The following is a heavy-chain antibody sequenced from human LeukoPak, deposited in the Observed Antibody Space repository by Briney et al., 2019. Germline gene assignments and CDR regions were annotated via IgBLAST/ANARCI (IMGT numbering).Heavy chain of an antibody. CDR3: ARGGLGYCSGGSCYSVDSDWFDP. CDR2: MYYTGST. Sequence: SETLSLTCTVSGGSISSYYWSWIRQPPGKGLEWIGYMYYTGSTNYNPSLTSRVTISVDTSKNQFSLKLRSATAADTAVYYCARGGLGYCSGGSCYSVDSDWFDPWGQGTLVTVSS. V-gene: IGHV4-59*01. D-gene: IGHD2-15*01. CDR1: GGSISSYY. J-gene: IGHJ5*02.